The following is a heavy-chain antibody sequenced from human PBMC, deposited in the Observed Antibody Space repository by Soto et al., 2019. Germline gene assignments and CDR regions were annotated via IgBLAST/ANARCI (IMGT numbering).Heavy chain of an antibody. J-gene: IGHJ4*02. CDR1: GDSISSYY. CDR3: ALRSMAVVPEY. Sequence: QVQLQESGPGLVKPSETLSLTCAVSGDSISSYYCMWIRQPPGKGLESIGYLYYGRSANYNPSLKSRGTLSVDTSTNQCSLTMSSMTAADTAVYYCALRSMAVVPEYWGQGTLVTVSS. CDR2: LYYGRSA. D-gene: IGHD3-22*01. V-gene: IGHV4-59*01.